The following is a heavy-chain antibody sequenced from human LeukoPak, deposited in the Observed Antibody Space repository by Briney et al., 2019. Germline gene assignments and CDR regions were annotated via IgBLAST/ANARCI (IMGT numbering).Heavy chain of an antibody. V-gene: IGHV3-7*01. CDR1: GFTFTSFW. CDR2: IKQEGREK. J-gene: IGHJ3*02. CDR3: ARAYYDYGWGSYRHDAFDI. D-gene: IGHD3-16*02. Sequence: SLRLSCAVSGFTFTSFWMGWVRHAPGEGLGWVANIKQEGREKYYEDSVKGRFTISRDNAKTSLYLQMNSLRAEDTAVYYCARAYYDYGWGSYRHDAFDIWGQGTMVTVSS.